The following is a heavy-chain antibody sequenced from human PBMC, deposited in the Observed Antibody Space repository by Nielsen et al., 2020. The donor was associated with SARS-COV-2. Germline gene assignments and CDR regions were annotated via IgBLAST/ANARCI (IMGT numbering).Heavy chain of an antibody. Sequence: GESLKISCAASGFTFNIHALHWVRQAPGKGLEWVSAISGSGGSTYYADSVKGRFTISRDNSKNTLYLQMNSLRAEDTAVYYCAKDIAGGVYWGQGTLVTVSS. J-gene: IGHJ4*02. D-gene: IGHD1-26*01. CDR2: ISGSGGST. V-gene: IGHV3-23*01. CDR1: GFTFNIHA. CDR3: AKDIAGGVY.